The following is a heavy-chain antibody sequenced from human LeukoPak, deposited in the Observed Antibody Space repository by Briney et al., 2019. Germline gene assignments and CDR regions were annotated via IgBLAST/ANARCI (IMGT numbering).Heavy chain of an antibody. D-gene: IGHD2-15*01. CDR1: GFTFSSYW. CDR3: ATGYCSGGSCYSDYYYGMDV. CDR2: INSDGSST. V-gene: IGHV3-74*01. Sequence: PGGSLRLSCAASGFTFSSYWMNWVRQAPGKGLVWVSRINSDGSSTSYADSVKGRFTISRDNAKNTLYLQMNSLRAEDTAVYYCATGYCSGGSCYSDYYYGMDVWGQGTTVTVSS. J-gene: IGHJ6*02.